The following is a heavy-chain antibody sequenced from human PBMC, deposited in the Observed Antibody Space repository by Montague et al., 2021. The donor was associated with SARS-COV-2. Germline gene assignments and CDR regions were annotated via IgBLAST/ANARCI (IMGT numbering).Heavy chain of an antibody. CDR3: ARWYYGSGSYPH. Sequence: SDTLSLTRAVYGGSFSGYSWSWIRQPPGKGLEWLGEINHSGSTNXNPSLKSRVTISVDTSKNQFSLRLSSVTAADTAVYYCARWYYGSGSYPHWGQGTLVTVSS. CDR1: GGSFSGYS. CDR2: INHSGST. V-gene: IGHV4-34*01. D-gene: IGHD3-10*01. J-gene: IGHJ4*02.